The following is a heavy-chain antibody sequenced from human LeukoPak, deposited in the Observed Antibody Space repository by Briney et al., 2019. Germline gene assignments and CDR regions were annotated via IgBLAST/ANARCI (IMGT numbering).Heavy chain of an antibody. J-gene: IGHJ4*02. CDR3: AKGGGYSNGLFDS. V-gene: IGHV3-30*18. Sequence: GRSLRLSCAASGFTFSNYGMHWVRQAPGKGLEWVAVISYDGSNKYYVDSVKGRFTISRDNSKSTLYLQMNSLRAEDTAVYYGAKGGGYSNGLFDSWGQGTLVTVSS. D-gene: IGHD6-19*01. CDR2: ISYDGSNK. CDR1: GFTFSNYG.